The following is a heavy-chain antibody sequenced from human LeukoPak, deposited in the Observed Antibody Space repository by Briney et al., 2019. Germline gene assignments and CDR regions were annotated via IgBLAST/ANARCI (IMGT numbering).Heavy chain of an antibody. CDR1: GGSFSGYY. CDR3: ARATMFDY. V-gene: IGHV4-34*01. J-gene: IGHJ4*02. Sequence: ETLSLTCAVYGGSFSGYYWSWIRQPPGKGLEWIGEINHSGSTNYNPSLKSRVTISVDTSKNQFSLKLSSVTAADTAVYYCARATMFDYWGQGTLVTVSS. D-gene: IGHD3-10*01. CDR2: INHSGST.